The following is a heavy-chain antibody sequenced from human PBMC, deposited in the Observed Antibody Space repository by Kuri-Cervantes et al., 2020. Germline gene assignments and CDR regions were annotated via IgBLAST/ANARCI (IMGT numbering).Heavy chain of an antibody. CDR1: GYTFTSYA. CDR3: AKEGGDYGDYAAFDI. CDR2: IIPIFGTA. J-gene: IGHJ3*02. Sequence: SVKVSCKASGYTFTSYAMNWVRQAPGQGLEWMGWIIPIFGTANYAQKFQGRVTITRDTSASTAYMELSSLRAEDTAVYYCAKEGGDYGDYAAFDIWGQGTMVTVSS. D-gene: IGHD4-17*01. V-gene: IGHV1-69*05.